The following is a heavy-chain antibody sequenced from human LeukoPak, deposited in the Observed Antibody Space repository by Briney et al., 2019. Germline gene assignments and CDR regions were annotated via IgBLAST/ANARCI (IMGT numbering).Heavy chain of an antibody. J-gene: IGHJ5*02. Sequence: GGSLRLSCAASEFTFSSYSMSWVRQAPGKGLEWVSYISSTASSIYYADSVKGRFTISRDNAKNSLYLQMNSLRAENTAVYYCARDVTYHGGDWFDPWGQGTLVTVSS. CDR3: ARDVTYHGGDWFDP. CDR1: EFTFSSYS. CDR2: ISSTASSI. D-gene: IGHD4-23*01. V-gene: IGHV3-48*04.